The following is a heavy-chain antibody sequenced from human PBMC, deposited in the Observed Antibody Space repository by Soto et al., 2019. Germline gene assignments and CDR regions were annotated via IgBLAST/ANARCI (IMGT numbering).Heavy chain of an antibody. Sequence: QVQLVQSGAEVKKPGSSVKVSCKASGGTFSSSSISWVRQAPGQGLEWMGGIIPIFGTANYTQKFQGRVTITAAETNVTAYMELSSLSSDDTAVYYCARPNQYYYERGGQSAWFDPWGQGTLITVSP. D-gene: IGHD3-22*01. V-gene: IGHV1-69*12. CDR3: ARPNQYYYERGGQSAWFDP. J-gene: IGHJ5*02. CDR2: IIPIFGTA. CDR1: GGTFSSSS.